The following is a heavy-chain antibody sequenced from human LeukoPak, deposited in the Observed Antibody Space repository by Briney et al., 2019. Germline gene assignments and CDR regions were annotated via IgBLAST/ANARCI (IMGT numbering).Heavy chain of an antibody. CDR1: GFTFSIYS. CDR3: ARGPSCSSTSCYTTGLFDY. Sequence: PGGSLRLSCTASGFTFSIYSMNWVRQAPGKGLEWGSSISSSSNSIYYADSVKGQFTISRDNAKNSLYLQMNSLRAEDTAVYYCARGPSCSSTSCYTTGLFDYWGQGTLVTVSS. D-gene: IGHD2-2*01. J-gene: IGHJ4*02. CDR2: ISSSSNSI. V-gene: IGHV3-21*01.